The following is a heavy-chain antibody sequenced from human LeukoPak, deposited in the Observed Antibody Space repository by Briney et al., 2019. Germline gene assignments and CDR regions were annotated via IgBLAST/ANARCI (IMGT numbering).Heavy chain of an antibody. CDR1: GFTFSSYA. Sequence: GGSLRLSCAASGFTFSSYAMSWVRQAPGKGLEWVSAISGSGGSTYYADSVKGRFTISRDNSKNTLYLQMNSLRAEDTAVYYCVSVWYDTLTGYPKGNLVDYWGQGTLVTVSS. D-gene: IGHD3-9*01. J-gene: IGHJ4*02. CDR3: VSVWYDTLTGYPKGNLVDY. V-gene: IGHV3-23*01. CDR2: ISGSGGST.